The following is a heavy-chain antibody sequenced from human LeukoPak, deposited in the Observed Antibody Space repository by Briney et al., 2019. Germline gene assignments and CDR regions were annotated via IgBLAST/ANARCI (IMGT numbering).Heavy chain of an antibody. Sequence: GGSLRLSCAASGFTFSSYGMHWVRQAPGKGLEWVAVIWYDGSNKYYADSVKGRFTISRDNSKNTLYLQMNSLRAEDTAVYYCARDRPSPHCSSTSCYVGRDGMDVWGQGTTVTVSS. V-gene: IGHV3-33*01. CDR1: GFTFSSYG. J-gene: IGHJ6*02. D-gene: IGHD2-2*01. CDR3: ARDRPSPHCSSTSCYVGRDGMDV. CDR2: IWYDGSNK.